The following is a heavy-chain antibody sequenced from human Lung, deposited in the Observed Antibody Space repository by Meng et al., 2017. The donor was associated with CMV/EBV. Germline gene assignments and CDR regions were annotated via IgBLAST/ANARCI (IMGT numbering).Heavy chain of an antibody. Sequence: GESLKISCAASGFTVSDNYMSWVRQAPGKGLEWVSVIYSGGSTYYADSAKGRFTISRDNSKNTLYLQMNSLRAEDTAVYYCARDLEWFGSGGYFGMDVWGQGTTVTVSS. V-gene: IGHV3-66*02. CDR1: GFTVSDNY. CDR2: IYSGGST. J-gene: IGHJ6*02. CDR3: ARDLEWFGSGGYFGMDV. D-gene: IGHD3-10*01.